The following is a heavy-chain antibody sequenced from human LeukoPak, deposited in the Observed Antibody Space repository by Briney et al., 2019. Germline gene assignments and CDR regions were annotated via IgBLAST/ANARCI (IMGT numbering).Heavy chain of an antibody. CDR3: TRGSPNASARAGDY. V-gene: IGHV6-1*01. Sequence: SQTLSLTCAISGDSVSSNGAGWNWIRQSPSRGLEWLGRTYYRSKWFNDYAASVRSRITINPDTSKNQFSLQLNSVTPEDTAVYYCTRGSPNASARAGDYWGQGTLVTVSS. J-gene: IGHJ4*02. D-gene: IGHD6-6*01. CDR2: TYYRSKWFN. CDR1: GDSVSSNGAG.